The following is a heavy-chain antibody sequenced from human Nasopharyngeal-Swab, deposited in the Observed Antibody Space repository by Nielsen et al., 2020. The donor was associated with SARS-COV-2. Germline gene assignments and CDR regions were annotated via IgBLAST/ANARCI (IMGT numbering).Heavy chain of an antibody. CDR3: VKDGYCTNGVCGFDAFDI. Sequence: GGSLRLSCSASGFTFSIYAMHWVRQAPGKGLEYVSSINDNEDRLYYADSAKGRFTISSDNSKNTLYLQMNSLRAEDTALYYCVKDGYCTNGVCGFDAFDIWGRGTMVTVSS. J-gene: IGHJ3*02. CDR1: GFTFSIYA. V-gene: IGHV3-64D*06. D-gene: IGHD2-8*01. CDR2: INDNEDRL.